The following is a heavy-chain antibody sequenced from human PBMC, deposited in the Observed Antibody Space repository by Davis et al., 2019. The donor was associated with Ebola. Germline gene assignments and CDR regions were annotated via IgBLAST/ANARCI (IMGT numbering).Heavy chain of an antibody. J-gene: IGHJ4*02. Sequence: PGGSLRLSCVASGFTFSTYWMSWVRQVPGKGLEWLANINQDGSNKQYVDSVKGRVTISRDNAKNSLYLQMNSLRAEDTAVYYCARGSRSISVPEWSQGTLVTVSS. CDR2: INQDGSNK. CDR1: GFTFSTYW. CDR3: ARGSRSISVPE. V-gene: IGHV3-7*01. D-gene: IGHD3-3*02.